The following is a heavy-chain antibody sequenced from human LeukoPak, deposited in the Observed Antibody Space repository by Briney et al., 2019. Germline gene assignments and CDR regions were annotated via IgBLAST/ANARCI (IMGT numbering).Heavy chain of an antibody. J-gene: IGHJ6*03. V-gene: IGHV1-8*01. D-gene: IGHD2-2*01. CDR3: ARGPLCSSTSCYYAPTRGYYYYYMDV. CDR1: GYTFTSYD. CDR2: MNPNSGNT. Sequence: GASVKVSFKASGYTFTSYDTNWVRQATGQGLEWMGWMNPNSGNTGYAQKFQGRVTMTRNTSISTAYMELSSLRSEDTAVYYCARGPLCSSTSCYYAPTRGYYYYYMDVWGKGTTVTVSS.